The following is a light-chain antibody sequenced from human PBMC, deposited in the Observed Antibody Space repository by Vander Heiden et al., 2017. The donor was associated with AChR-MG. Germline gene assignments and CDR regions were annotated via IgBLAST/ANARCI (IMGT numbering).Light chain of an antibody. J-gene: IGKJ5*01. CDR1: QSVSSSY. Sequence: EIVITQSPATLSVSPGESAALSCRASQSVSSSYLAWYQQKPGQAPRLLISGTSTRATGIPARFSGSGSGTEFTLTISSLQSEDFAVYYCQQYNYWPLTFGQGTRLEIK. CDR2: GTS. V-gene: IGKV3-15*01. CDR3: QQYNYWPLT.